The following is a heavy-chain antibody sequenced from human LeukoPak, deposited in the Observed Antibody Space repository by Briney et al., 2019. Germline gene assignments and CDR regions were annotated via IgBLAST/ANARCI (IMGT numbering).Heavy chain of an antibody. D-gene: IGHD3-10*01. Sequence: PGGSLRLSCAASGFTFSSYDMTWVRQAPGRGLEWVSSIRPSGDNTYYADSVKGRFTISRDNSKNTLYLQMNSLRAEDTAVYYCAKSVVYYGSGSSFDYWGQGTLVTVSS. CDR3: AKSVVYYGSGSSFDY. V-gene: IGHV3-23*01. J-gene: IGHJ4*02. CDR2: IRPSGDNT. CDR1: GFTFSSYD.